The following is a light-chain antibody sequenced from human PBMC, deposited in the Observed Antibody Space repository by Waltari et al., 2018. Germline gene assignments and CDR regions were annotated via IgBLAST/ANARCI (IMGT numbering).Light chain of an antibody. CDR3: PQRSNWPPET. J-gene: IGKJ1*01. Sequence: EIVLTQSPATLSLSPGERATLSCRASQSVSSYLAWYQQQPGQAPRLLIYDASNRATGIPARFSGSGSGTDFTLTISSLEPEDFAVYYCPQRSNWPPETFGQGTQVEIK. CDR2: DAS. V-gene: IGKV3-11*01. CDR1: QSVSSY.